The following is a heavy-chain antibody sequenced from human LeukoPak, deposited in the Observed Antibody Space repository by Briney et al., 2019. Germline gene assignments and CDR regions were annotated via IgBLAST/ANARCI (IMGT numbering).Heavy chain of an antibody. CDR2: INPSGGST. CDR3: ARDLGSGSSSWYPGPYNWFDP. D-gene: IGHD6-13*01. J-gene: IGHJ5*02. V-gene: IGHV1-46*01. Sequence: VASVKVSCKASGYTFTSYYIHWVRQAPGQGLEWMGIINPSGGSTSYAQKFQGRVTMTRDTSTSTVYMELSSLRSEDTAVYYCARDLGSGSSSWYPGPYNWFDPWGQGTLVTVSS. CDR1: GYTFTSYY.